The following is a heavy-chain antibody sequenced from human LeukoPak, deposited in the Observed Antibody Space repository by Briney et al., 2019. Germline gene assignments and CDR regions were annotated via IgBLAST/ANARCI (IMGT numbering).Heavy chain of an antibody. CDR3: ARAGSYSGDFDY. CDR2: ISAYNDNT. CDR1: GYTFTSYG. J-gene: IGHJ4*02. Sequence: ASVKVSCKASGYTFTSYGISWVRQAPGQGLEWMGWISAYNDNTNYAQKLQGRVTMTTDTSATTAYMELSSLRSEDTAVYYCARAGSYSGDFDYWGQGTLVTVSS. V-gene: IGHV1-18*01. D-gene: IGHD1-26*01.